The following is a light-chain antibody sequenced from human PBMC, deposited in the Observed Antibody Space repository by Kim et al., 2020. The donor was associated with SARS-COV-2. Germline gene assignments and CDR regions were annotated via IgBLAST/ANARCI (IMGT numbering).Light chain of an antibody. J-gene: IGKJ2*01. CDR2: GVP. CDR1: QSVSGVK. CDR3: QQYGSSPRT. V-gene: IGKV3-20*01. Sequence: LSPGESATRLCRPSQSVSGVKLVWYQQKPGRAPRLPLYGVPSRATGIPDRFSGSGSGTDFTLTISRLEPEDVAVYYCQQYGSSPRTCGQETKLEI.